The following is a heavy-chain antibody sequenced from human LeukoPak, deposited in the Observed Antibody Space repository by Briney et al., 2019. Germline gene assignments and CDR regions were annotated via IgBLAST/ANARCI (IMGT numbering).Heavy chain of an antibody. CDR2: IDSSSSYI. CDR1: GFTFNSYT. CDR3: AELGITMIGGV. Sequence: PGGSLRLSCAASGFTFNSYTLNWVRQAPGKGLGWVSSIDSSSSYIYYADSVKGRFTISRDNAKNSLYLQMNSLRAEDTAVYYCAELGITMIGGVWGKGTTVTISS. J-gene: IGHJ6*04. V-gene: IGHV3-21*01. D-gene: IGHD3-10*02.